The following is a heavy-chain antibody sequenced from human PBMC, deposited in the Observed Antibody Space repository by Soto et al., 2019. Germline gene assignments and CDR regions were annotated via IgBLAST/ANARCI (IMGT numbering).Heavy chain of an antibody. D-gene: IGHD3-10*01. J-gene: IGHJ6*02. V-gene: IGHV3-15*07. Sequence: GGSLRLSCAASGFTFSNAWMNWVRQAPGKGLEWVGRIKSKTDGGTTDYAAPVKGRFTISRDDSKNTLYLQMNSLKTEDTAVYYCTTSPFGELWRGMDVWGQGTTVTVSS. CDR3: TTSPFGELWRGMDV. CDR2: IKSKTDGGTT. CDR1: GFTFSNAW.